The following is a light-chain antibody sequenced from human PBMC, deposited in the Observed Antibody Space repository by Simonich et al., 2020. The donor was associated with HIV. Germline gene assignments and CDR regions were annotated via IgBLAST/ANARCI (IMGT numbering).Light chain of an antibody. CDR1: QRICSC. CDR3: HQSSSLPFT. J-gene: IGKJ3*01. CDR2: YAS. Sequence: EIVLTQSPYFQSVTPKEKVTITCRTSQRICSCLHWYPKKPDQSPKILIKYASQSFSGVPSRVSGSGSGTDVTLTINSLEAEDAATYYCHQSSSLPFTFGPGTKVDIK. V-gene: IGKV6-21*01.